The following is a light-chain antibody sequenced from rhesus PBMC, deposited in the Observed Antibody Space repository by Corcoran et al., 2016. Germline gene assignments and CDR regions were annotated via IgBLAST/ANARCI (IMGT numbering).Light chain of an antibody. J-gene: IGKJ1*01. CDR1: QGISSW. CDR2: AAS. V-gene: IGKV1-18*01. CDR3: QQGYNTPRT. Sequence: DIQMTQSPSSLSAAGGDKVTITCRASQGISSWLAWYQQKPGKAPKFLIYAASCLQSGVTSRVSGCGSGTDYTLTISSLQPEDFTTYYCQQGYNTPRTFAQGTKVEIK.